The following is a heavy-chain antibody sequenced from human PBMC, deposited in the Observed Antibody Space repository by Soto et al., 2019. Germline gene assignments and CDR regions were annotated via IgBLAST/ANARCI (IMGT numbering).Heavy chain of an antibody. J-gene: IGHJ4*02. D-gene: IGHD6-6*01. V-gene: IGHV2-70*11. Sequence: SGPTLVNPTQTLTLTCTFSGFSLSTSGMCVSWIRQPPGKALEWLARIDWDDDKYYSTSLKTRLTISKDTSKNQVVLTMTNMDPVDTATYYCARIHGTAARPGGFDYWGQGTLVTVSS. CDR2: IDWDDDK. CDR1: GFSLSTSGMC. CDR3: ARIHGTAARPGGFDY.